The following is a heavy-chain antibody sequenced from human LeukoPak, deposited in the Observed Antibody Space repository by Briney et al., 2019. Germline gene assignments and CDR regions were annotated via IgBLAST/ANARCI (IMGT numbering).Heavy chain of an antibody. CDR2: IYTSGST. J-gene: IGHJ6*03. CDR1: GGSISSGSFY. Sequence: SETLSLTCTVSGGSISSGSFYWSWIRQPAGKGLEWIGRIYTSGSTNYNPSLKSRVTISVDTSKNQFSLKLSSVTAADTAVYYCARGRETDLRGGPTDYYYYYYMDVWGKGTTVTVSS. CDR3: ARGRETDLRGGPTDYYYYYYMDV. D-gene: IGHD4-17*01. V-gene: IGHV4-61*02.